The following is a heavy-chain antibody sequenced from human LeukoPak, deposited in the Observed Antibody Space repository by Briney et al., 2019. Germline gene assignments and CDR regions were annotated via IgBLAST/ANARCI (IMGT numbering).Heavy chain of an antibody. CDR2: ITPIFGTA. D-gene: IGHD3-22*01. J-gene: IGHJ4*02. Sequence: ASVKVSCKAYGGTFSRSTISWVRQAPGQGFEWMGGITPIFGTANFAQKFQGRVSITADGSTSTAFMELSSLRSEDTAVYYCAREWGLESSGYYYAYWGQGTLVTVSS. CDR3: AREWGLESSGYYYAY. V-gene: IGHV1-69*13. CDR1: GGTFSRST.